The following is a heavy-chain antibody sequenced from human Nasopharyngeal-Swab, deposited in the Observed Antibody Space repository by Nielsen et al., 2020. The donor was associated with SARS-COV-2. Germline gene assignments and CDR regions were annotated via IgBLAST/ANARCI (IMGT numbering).Heavy chain of an antibody. D-gene: IGHD2-15*01. CDR3: ARDPIVVVVAATPGGMDV. V-gene: IGHV3-48*04. CDR2: ISSSSSTI. J-gene: IGHJ6*02. Sequence: GGSLRLSRAASGFTFSSYSMNWVRQAPGKGLEWVSYISSSSSTIYYADSVKGRFTISRDNAKNSLYLQMNSLRAEDTAVYYCARDPIVVVVAATPGGMDVWGQGTTVTVSS. CDR1: GFTFSSYS.